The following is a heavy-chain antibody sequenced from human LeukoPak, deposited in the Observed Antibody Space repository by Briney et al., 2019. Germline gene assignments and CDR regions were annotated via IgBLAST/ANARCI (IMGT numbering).Heavy chain of an antibody. CDR3: AREIRRYFDY. CDR1: GYTFTGYY. Sequence: ASVKVSCKASGYTFTGYYMHWVRQAPGQGLEWMGWVNPDSGNTGYAQKFQGRVTMTSNTSITTAYMELSSLRSEDTAVYYCAREIRRYFDYWGQGTLVTVSS. CDR2: VNPDSGNT. V-gene: IGHV1-8*02. J-gene: IGHJ4*02.